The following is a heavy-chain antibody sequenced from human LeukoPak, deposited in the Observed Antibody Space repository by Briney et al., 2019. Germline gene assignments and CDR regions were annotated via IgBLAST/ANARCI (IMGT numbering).Heavy chain of an antibody. CDR1: GFTFSSYS. CDR2: ISSSSSYI. Sequence: GGSLRLSCAASGFTFSSYSMNWVRQAPGKGLEWVSSISSSSSYIYYADSVKGRFTISRDNAKNSLYLQMNSLRAEDTAVYYCARGGVVGATTIDYWGQGALVTVSS. J-gene: IGHJ4*02. D-gene: IGHD1-26*01. V-gene: IGHV3-21*01. CDR3: ARGGVVGATTIDY.